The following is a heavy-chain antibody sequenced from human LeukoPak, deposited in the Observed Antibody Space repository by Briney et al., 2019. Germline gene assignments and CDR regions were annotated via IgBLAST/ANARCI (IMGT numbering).Heavy chain of an antibody. CDR1: GGTFSSYA. Sequence: ASVKVSCKASGGTFSSYAISWVRQAPGQGLEWMGRIIPILGIANYAQKFQGRVTITADKSTSTAYMELRSLRSEDTAVYYCARSNREWFGELLQEGTYYYYMDVWGKGTTVTVSS. D-gene: IGHD3-10*01. CDR2: IIPILGIA. CDR3: ARSNREWFGELLQEGTYYYYMDV. J-gene: IGHJ6*03. V-gene: IGHV1-69*04.